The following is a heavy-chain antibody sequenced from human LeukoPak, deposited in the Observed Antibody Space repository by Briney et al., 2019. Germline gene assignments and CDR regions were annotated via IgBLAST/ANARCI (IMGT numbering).Heavy chain of an antibody. D-gene: IGHD2-2*01. CDR3: ARDYCSSTTCYDSCYYGMDV. V-gene: IGHV4-61*01. CDR2: TSYTGNT. CDR1: GGSVSSGTYY. Sequence: PSETLSLTCTVSGGSVSSGTYYWSWIRQPPGKGLEWIGYTSYTGNTNYNPSLKSRVTISVDTSKNQFSLKLSSVTAADTAVYYCARDYCSSTTCYDSCYYGMDVWGQGTTVTVSS. J-gene: IGHJ6*02.